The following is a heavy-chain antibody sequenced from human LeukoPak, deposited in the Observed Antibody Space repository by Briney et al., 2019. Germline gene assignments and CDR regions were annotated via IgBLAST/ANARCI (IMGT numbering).Heavy chain of an antibody. CDR1: GASFSSYY. CDR3: ARAPRDRGYCGATSCFEYMDV. V-gene: IGHV4-59*01. Sequence: SETLSLTCTVSGASFSSYYWSWLRQPPGKGLEWIAYIFYNVNTKYNPSLKSRFTISVDTSKTQFSLKVTSVTAADTAVYYCARAPRDRGYCGATSCFEYMDVWGRGTTVTISS. CDR2: IFYNVNT. J-gene: IGHJ6*03. D-gene: IGHD2-2*01.